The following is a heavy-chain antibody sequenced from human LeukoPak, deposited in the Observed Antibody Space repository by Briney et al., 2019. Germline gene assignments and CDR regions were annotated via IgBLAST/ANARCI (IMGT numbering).Heavy chain of an antibody. CDR2: ISYSGHT. CDR3: ARGSPRLADFHY. Sequence: SETLSLTCTVSGDSISSSDYYRGGIRQPPGKVLWWIGTISYSGHTYYNPFLQSRVTIAVDTSKQQFSLKLSSVAAADTAVYYCARGSPRLADFHYWGQGTLVTVSS. CDR1: GDSISSSDYY. D-gene: IGHD1-26*01. V-gene: IGHV4-39*01. J-gene: IGHJ4*02.